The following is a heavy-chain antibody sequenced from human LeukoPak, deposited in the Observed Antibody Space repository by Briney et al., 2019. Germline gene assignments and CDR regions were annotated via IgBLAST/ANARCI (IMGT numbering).Heavy chain of an antibody. V-gene: IGHV1-69*05. CDR2: IIPIFGTA. J-gene: IGHJ6*03. D-gene: IGHD3-22*01. CDR1: GGTFSSYA. CDR3: ATKPLPRYYYDSSGYYYYYYMDV. Sequence: GASVKVSCKASGGTFSSYAISWVRQAPGQGLEWMGGIIPIFGTANYAQRFQGRVTITTAESTSTAYMELSSLRSEDTAVYYCATKPLPRYYYDSSGYYYYYYMDVWGKGTTVTVSS.